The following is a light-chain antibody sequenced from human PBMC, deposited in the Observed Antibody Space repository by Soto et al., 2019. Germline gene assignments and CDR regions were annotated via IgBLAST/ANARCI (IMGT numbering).Light chain of an antibody. V-gene: IGKV3-11*01. CDR3: QQRSNWPPYT. J-gene: IGKJ2*01. Sequence: EIVLTQSPATLSLSPGERATLSCRASQSVSSYLAWYQQKPGQAPRLLIYDASNRATGIPARFSGSGSGTDFTLPSSSLEPDDFAVYYCQQRSNWPPYTFGQGTKLEIK. CDR1: QSVSSY. CDR2: DAS.